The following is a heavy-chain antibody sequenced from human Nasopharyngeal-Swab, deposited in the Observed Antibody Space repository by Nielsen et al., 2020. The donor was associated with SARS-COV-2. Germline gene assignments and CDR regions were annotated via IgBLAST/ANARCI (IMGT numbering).Heavy chain of an antibody. Sequence: WIRQPPGKGLEWVGRIKSKTDGGTTDYAAPVKGRFTISRDDSKNTLYLQMNSLKTEDTAVYYCTTATAAAGTCYYDSSGYYYFDYWGQGTLVTVSP. V-gene: IGHV3-15*07. D-gene: IGHD3-22*01. J-gene: IGHJ4*02. CDR2: IKSKTDGGTT. CDR3: TTATAAAGTCYYDSSGYYYFDY.